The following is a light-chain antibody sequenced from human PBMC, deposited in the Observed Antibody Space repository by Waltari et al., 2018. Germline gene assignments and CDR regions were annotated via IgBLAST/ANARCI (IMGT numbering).Light chain of an antibody. CDR2: ANS. Sequence: QSVLTQPPSVSGAPGQRVTISCTGTSPNIGAGYDVHWSQQLPGTAPQLLIYANSNRPSGVPDRFSGSKSGTSASLAITGLQAEDEADYYCQSYDSSLSGSWVFGGGTKLTVL. CDR3: QSYDSSLSGSWV. V-gene: IGLV1-40*01. J-gene: IGLJ3*02. CDR1: SPNIGAGYD.